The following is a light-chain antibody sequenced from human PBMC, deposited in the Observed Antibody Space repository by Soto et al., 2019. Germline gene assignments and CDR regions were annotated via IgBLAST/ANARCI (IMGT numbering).Light chain of an antibody. Sequence: GARVILTCRASQTVERWMAWYQQKPGKAPKLLISDVSTLERGVPSRFSGSGSATEFTLTISGLQPDDFATYYCQQYDISLGTFGQGTNVDIK. V-gene: IGKV1-5*01. J-gene: IGKJ1*01. CDR1: QTVERW. CDR3: QQYDISLGT. CDR2: DVS.